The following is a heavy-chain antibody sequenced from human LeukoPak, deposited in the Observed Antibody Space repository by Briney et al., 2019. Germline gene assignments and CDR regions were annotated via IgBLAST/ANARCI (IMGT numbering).Heavy chain of an antibody. CDR2: ISGSGGST. Sequence: GGSLRLSCAVPGFTFSDYYMSWIRQAPGKGLEWVSAISGSGGSTYYADSVKGRFTISRDNSKNTLYLQMNSLRAEDTAVYYCAKELAAAVNWFDPWGQGTLVTVSS. D-gene: IGHD6-13*01. CDR1: GFTFSDYY. CDR3: AKELAAAVNWFDP. V-gene: IGHV3-23*01. J-gene: IGHJ5*02.